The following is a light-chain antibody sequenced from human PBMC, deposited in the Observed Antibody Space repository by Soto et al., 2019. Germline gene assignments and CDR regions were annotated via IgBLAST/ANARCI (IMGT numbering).Light chain of an antibody. J-gene: IGLJ2*01. V-gene: IGLV2-8*01. CDR1: SSDVGGYNS. CDR2: EVN. Sequence: QSVLTQPPSASGSPGQSVTISCTGTSSDVGGYNSLSWYQQYPGKAPKLLIYEVNKRPSGVPDRFSGSKSGNTASLTVSGLQAEDEADYYCSSYAVNNNLGVFGGGTKLTVL. CDR3: SSYAVNNNLGV.